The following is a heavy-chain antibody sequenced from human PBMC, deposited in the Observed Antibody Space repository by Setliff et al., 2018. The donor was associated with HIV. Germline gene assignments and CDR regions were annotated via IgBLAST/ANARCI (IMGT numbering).Heavy chain of an antibody. J-gene: IGHJ3*02. CDR3: ARGSYYGSGSNDAFDI. V-gene: IGHV7-4-1*02. D-gene: IGHD3-10*01. Sequence: GASVKVSCKASGYTFTSYAVNWVRHAPGQGLRWMGWINTNTGNPTYAQGFTGRFVFSLDTSVSTAYLQISSLKAEDTAVYYCARGSYYGSGSNDAFDIWGQGTMVTVSS. CDR1: GYTFTSYA. CDR2: INTNTGNP.